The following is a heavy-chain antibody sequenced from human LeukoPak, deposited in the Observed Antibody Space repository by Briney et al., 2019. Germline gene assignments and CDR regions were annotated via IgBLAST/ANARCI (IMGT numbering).Heavy chain of an antibody. CDR3: ARTSTVTRPYYFDY. V-gene: IGHV4-31*03. CDR2: IYYSGST. D-gene: IGHD4-17*01. J-gene: IGHJ4*02. CDR1: GGSISSGGYY. Sequence: SETLSLTCTVSGGSISSGGYYWSWIRQHPGKGLEWIGYIYYSGSTYYNPSLKSRVTISVDTSKNQFSLKLSSVTAADTAVYYCARTSTVTRPYYFDYWGQGTLVTVSS.